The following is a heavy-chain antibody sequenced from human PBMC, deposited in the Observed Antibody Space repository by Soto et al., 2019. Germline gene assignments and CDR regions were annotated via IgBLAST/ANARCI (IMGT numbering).Heavy chain of an antibody. CDR3: ARRSIDHYDSSGVDY. V-gene: IGHV4-34*01. Sequence: SETLSLTCGVYVGSFSGYYWSWIRQARGKGLEWIGEINHGGGANYKPPLKSRVTISLDTSKNQFSLNVRSVTTADTAVYYCARRSIDHYDSSGVDYWGQGTLVTVSS. D-gene: IGHD3-22*01. J-gene: IGHJ4*02. CDR2: INHGGGA. CDR1: VGSFSGYY.